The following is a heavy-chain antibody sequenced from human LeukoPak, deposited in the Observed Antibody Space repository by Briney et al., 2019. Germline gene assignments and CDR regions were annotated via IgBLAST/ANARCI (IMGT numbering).Heavy chain of an antibody. CDR3: ARDIGGAEDY. CDR2: IRNDGGNK. V-gene: IGHV3-30*02. Sequence: GGSLRLSCATSGFTFSSYAMSWVRQAPGKGLEWVALIRNDGGNKWYADSVKGRFTISRDNSKNTLYLQMNSLRVEDTAVYHCARDIGGAEDYWGQGTLVTVSS. CDR1: GFTFSSYA. D-gene: IGHD2-15*01. J-gene: IGHJ4*02.